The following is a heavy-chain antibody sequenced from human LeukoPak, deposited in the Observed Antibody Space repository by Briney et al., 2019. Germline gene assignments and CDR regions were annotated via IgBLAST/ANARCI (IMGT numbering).Heavy chain of an antibody. J-gene: IGHJ4*02. V-gene: IGHV3-74*01. CDR2: LPPDELGI. CDR1: GFTFTNYW. CDR3: ARDSSWAHSSGWYYFDY. D-gene: IGHD6-19*01. Sequence: PGGSLRLSCAASGFTFTNYWMHWVRQAPGMGLVWVSRLPPDELGIIYADSVKGRFTISRDNAKNSLYLQMNSLRAEDTAVYYCARDSSWAHSSGWYYFDYWGQGTLVTVSS.